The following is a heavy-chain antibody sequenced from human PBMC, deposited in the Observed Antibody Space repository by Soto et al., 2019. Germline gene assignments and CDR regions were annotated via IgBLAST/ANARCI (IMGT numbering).Heavy chain of an antibody. V-gene: IGHV3-9*01. Sequence: EVQLVESGGGLVQPGGSLRISCAASGFNFNEYAMHWDRQAPARGLEWVSGISWKSGSIGYGYSVKGRFTITRHNAKNYLYLQMTRPRAEDTALYYCVKGSGATDSIDLNSFDAWGQGTLVTVSS. D-gene: IGHD3-22*01. CDR3: VKGSGATDSIDLNSFDA. J-gene: IGHJ5*02. CDR1: GFNFNEYA. CDR2: ISWKSGSI.